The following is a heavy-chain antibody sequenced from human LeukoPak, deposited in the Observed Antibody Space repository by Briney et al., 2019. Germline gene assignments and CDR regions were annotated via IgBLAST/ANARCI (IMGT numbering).Heavy chain of an antibody. V-gene: IGHV3-48*01. CDR1: GFTFSSYS. J-gene: IGHJ3*02. D-gene: IGHD2-2*01. CDR3: ARDLIPNDAFDI. Sequence: PGGSLRLSCAASGFTFSSYSMNWVRQAPGKGLEWVSYISSSSSTIYYADSVKGRFTISRDNAKNSLYLQMNSPRAEDTAVYYCARDLIPNDAFDIWGQGTMVTVSS. CDR2: ISSSSSTI.